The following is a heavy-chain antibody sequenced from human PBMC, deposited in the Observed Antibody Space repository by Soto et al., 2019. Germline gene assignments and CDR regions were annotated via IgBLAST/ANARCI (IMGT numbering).Heavy chain of an antibody. CDR2: ISWNSGSI. D-gene: IGHD4-17*01. Sequence: GGSLRLSCAASGFTFDDYAMHWVRQAPGKGLEWVSGISWNSGSIGYADSVKGRFTISRDNAKNSLYLQMNSLRAEDTALYYCARLRTDRYGDYFDYWGQGTLVTVSS. J-gene: IGHJ4*02. CDR3: ARLRTDRYGDYFDY. CDR1: GFTFDDYA. V-gene: IGHV3-9*01.